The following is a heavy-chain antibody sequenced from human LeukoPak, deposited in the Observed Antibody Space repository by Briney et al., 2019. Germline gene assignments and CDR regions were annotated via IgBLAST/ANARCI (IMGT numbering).Heavy chain of an antibody. Sequence: SETLSLTCTVSSGSITNYYWSWIRQPPGKELEWIGYIYYSGNTNYDPSLQSRVTISVDTSKNQFSLKLSSVTAADTAVYYCAREGSGYYQGSFDYWGQGTLVTVSS. D-gene: IGHD3-22*01. CDR2: IYYSGNT. J-gene: IGHJ4*02. CDR1: SGSITNYY. V-gene: IGHV4-59*01. CDR3: AREGSGYYQGSFDY.